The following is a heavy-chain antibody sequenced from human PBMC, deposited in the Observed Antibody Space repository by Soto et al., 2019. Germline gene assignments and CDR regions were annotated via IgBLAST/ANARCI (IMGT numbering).Heavy chain of an antibody. Sequence: SETLSLTCAVSGGSISSGGYSWSWIRQPPGKGLEWIGYIYHSGSTYYNPSLKSRVTISVDRSKNQFSLKLSSVTAADTAVYYCARAISSSYHDPTAFHYCGQGTLLTVSS. D-gene: IGHD6-6*01. CDR3: ARAISSSYHDPTAFHY. J-gene: IGHJ4*02. CDR2: IYHSGST. V-gene: IGHV4-30-2*01. CDR1: GGSISSGGYS.